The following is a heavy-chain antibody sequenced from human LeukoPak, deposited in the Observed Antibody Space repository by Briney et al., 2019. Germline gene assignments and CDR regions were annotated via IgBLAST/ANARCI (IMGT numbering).Heavy chain of an antibody. V-gene: IGHV4-59*08. D-gene: IGHD3-3*01. Sequence: PGGSLRLSCAASGFTFSSYAMSWIRQPPGKGLEWLGYIYYSGSTNYNPSLKSRVTISVDTSKNQFSLKLSSVTAADTAVYYCARAHDFWSGYYPYYFDYWGQGTLVTVSS. CDR2: IYYSGST. CDR1: GFTFSSYA. CDR3: ARAHDFWSGYYPYYFDY. J-gene: IGHJ4*02.